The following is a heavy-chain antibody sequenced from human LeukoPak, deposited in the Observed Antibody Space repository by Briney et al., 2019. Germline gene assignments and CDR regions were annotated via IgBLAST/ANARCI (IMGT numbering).Heavy chain of an antibody. CDR1: GFTFSSYS. CDR2: ISSSSSTI. J-gene: IGHJ4*02. V-gene: IGHV3-48*02. D-gene: IGHD3-22*01. CDR3: ARVVNYYDSSGCFDY. Sequence: GGSLRLSCAASGFTFSSYSMNWVRQAPGKGPEWVSYISSSSSTIYYADSVKGRFTISRDNAKNSLYLQMNSLRDEDTAVYYCARVVNYYDSSGCFDYWGQGTLVTVSS.